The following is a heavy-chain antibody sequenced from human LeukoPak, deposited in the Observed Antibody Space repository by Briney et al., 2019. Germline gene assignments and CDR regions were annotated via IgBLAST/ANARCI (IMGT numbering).Heavy chain of an antibody. J-gene: IGHJ3*02. CDR3: ARATPYYDFWSGGFDAFDI. D-gene: IGHD3-3*01. CDR1: GGTFSSYA. Sequence: SVKVSCKASGGTFSSYAISWVRQAPGQGLEWMGGIIPIFGTANYAQKFQGRVTITTDESTSTAYMELSSLRSEDTAVYYCARATPYYDFWSGGFDAFDIWGQGTMVTVSS. CDR2: IIPIFGTA. V-gene: IGHV1-69*05.